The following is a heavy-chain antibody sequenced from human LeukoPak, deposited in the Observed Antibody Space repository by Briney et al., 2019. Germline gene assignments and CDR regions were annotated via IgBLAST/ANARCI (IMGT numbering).Heavy chain of an antibody. CDR3: ARAVQQQLVGLFDY. V-gene: IGHV6-1*01. Sequence: SQTLSLTCAISGDSASSNSAAWNWIRQSPSRGLEWLGRTYYRSKWYNDYAVSVKSRITTNPDTSKNQFSLQLNSVTPEDTAVYYCARAVQQQLVGLFDYWGQGTLVTVSS. J-gene: IGHJ4*02. CDR1: GDSASSNSAA. D-gene: IGHD6-13*01. CDR2: TYYRSKWYN.